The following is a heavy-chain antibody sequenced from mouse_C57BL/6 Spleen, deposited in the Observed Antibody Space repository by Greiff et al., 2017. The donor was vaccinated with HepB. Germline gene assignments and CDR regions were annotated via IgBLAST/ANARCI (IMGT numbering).Heavy chain of an antibody. CDR1: GFTFSDYG. D-gene: IGHD2-3*01. J-gene: IGHJ3*01. Sequence: EVKLQESGGGLVKPGGSLKLSCAASGFTFSDYGMHWVRQAPEKGLEWVAYISRGSSTIYYADTVKGRFTISRDNAKNTLFLQMTSLRSEDTAMYYCARDGYYSFAYWGQGTLVTVSA. CDR3: ARDGYYSFAY. CDR2: ISRGSSTI. V-gene: IGHV5-17*01.